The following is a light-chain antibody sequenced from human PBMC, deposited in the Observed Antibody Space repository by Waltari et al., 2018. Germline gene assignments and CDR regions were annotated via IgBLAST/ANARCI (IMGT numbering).Light chain of an antibody. Sequence: EILLTQSPGTLSMSPGGTATLSCRASEIVTADYLAWYQQRPGQPPRLLIFDVSRRATGVPDRFSGRGSGTDFSLTISRLEPEDFAVYYCQQYGGLPWTFGQGTKVDIK. V-gene: IGKV3-20*01. J-gene: IGKJ1*01. CDR1: EIVTADY. CDR3: QQYGGLPWT. CDR2: DVS.